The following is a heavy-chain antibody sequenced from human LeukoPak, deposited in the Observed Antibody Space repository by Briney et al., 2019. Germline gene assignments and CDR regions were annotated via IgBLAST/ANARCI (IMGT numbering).Heavy chain of an antibody. D-gene: IGHD2-2*01. Sequence: PGGSLRLSCAASGFTFSSYWMSWVRQAPGKGLEWVANIKQDGSEKYYVDSVKGRFTISRDNAKNSLYLQMNSLRAEDTAVYYCARGLGYCSSTSCYALADYFDYWGQGTLVTVSS. CDR1: GFTFSSYW. CDR2: IKQDGSEK. CDR3: ARGLGYCSSTSCYALADYFDY. J-gene: IGHJ4*02. V-gene: IGHV3-7*03.